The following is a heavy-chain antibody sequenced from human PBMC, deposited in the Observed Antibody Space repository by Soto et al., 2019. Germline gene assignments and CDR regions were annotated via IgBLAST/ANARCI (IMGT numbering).Heavy chain of an antibody. V-gene: IGHV3-7*01. CDR1: GFPFCSSW. CDR3: SRFLKS. Sequence: EVQMVESGGVLIQPGGSLRVSCAASGFPFCSSWMDWVRQAPGKGLEWVANLSPDGSQTNYVGSVKGRFTVSRDNAEISVYLQMKSLRVEETAGYYCSRFLKSWGQGTLVTVSS. CDR2: LSPDGSQT. J-gene: IGHJ5*02.